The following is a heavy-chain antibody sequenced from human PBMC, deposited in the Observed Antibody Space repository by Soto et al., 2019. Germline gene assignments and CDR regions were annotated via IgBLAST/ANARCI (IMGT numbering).Heavy chain of an antibody. Sequence: EVQLVESGGDLVQPGGSLRLSCAVSGFTVSSNYMSWVRQAPGKGLEWVSVIYSAGSTYYADSVKGRFTISRDNSKNKLYLQMNSLRADDTAVYYCARGYNRGFDYWGQGTLATVSS. J-gene: IGHJ4*02. CDR1: GFTVSSNY. D-gene: IGHD5-12*01. CDR2: IYSAGST. V-gene: IGHV3-66*01. CDR3: ARGYNRGFDY.